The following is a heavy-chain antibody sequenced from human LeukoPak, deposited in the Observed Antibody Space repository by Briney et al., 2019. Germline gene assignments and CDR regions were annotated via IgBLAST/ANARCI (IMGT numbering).Heavy chain of an antibody. Sequence: GGSLRRSRAASGFTFSSYVMNWLRQAPGKGLEWVAFIRYDGSNKYYADSVKGRFTISRDNSKNTLYLQMNSLRAEDTAVYYCAEDEGSYGPTPGYWGQGTLVTVSS. J-gene: IGHJ4*02. D-gene: IGHD5-18*01. CDR2: IRYDGSNK. CDR3: AEDEGSYGPTPGY. CDR1: GFTFSSYV. V-gene: IGHV3-30*02.